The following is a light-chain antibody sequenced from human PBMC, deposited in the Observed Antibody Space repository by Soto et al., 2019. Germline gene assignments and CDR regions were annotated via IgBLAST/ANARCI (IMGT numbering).Light chain of an antibody. CDR3: QTWGTGIHVV. V-gene: IGLV4-69*01. Sequence: QLVLTQSPSASASLGASVKLTCTLSSGRSSYSIAWHQQQPERGPRYLMKVNSDGSHSKGDGIPDRFSGSSSGTERYLIISSLQSDDEADYYCQTWGTGIHVVFGGGTKLTVL. CDR2: VNSDGSH. J-gene: IGLJ2*01. CDR1: SGRSSYS.